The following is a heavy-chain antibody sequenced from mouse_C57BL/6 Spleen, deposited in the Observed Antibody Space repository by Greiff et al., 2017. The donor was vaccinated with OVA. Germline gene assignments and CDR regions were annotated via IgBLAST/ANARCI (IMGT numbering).Heavy chain of an antibody. J-gene: IGHJ1*03. D-gene: IGHD4-1*01. V-gene: IGHV1-54*01. Sequence: QVQLQQSGAELVRPGTSVKVSCKASGYAFTNYLIEWVKQRPGQGLEWIGVINPGSGGTNYNEKFKGKATLTAAKSSSTAYMQLSSLTSEDSAVYFCARSENWVYWYFDVWGTGTTVTVSS. CDR1: GYAFTNYL. CDR2: INPGSGGT. CDR3: ARSENWVYWYFDV.